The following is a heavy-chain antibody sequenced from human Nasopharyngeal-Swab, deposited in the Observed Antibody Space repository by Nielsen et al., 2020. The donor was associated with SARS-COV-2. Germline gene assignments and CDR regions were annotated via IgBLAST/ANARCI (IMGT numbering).Heavy chain of an antibody. V-gene: IGHV3-30-3*01. CDR3: ATKVTRDAFDI. J-gene: IGHJ3*02. Sequence: WIRQPPGKGLEWVAVISYDGSNKYYADSVKGRFTISRDNSKNTLYLQMNSLRAEDTAVYYCATKVTRDAFDIWGQGTMVTVSS. CDR2: ISYDGSNK. D-gene: IGHD4-11*01.